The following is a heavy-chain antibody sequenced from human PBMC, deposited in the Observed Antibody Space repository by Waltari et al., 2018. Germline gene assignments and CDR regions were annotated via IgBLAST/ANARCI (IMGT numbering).Heavy chain of an antibody. CDR1: GFTFSSYA. CDR3: ARPRSSA. J-gene: IGHJ5*02. Sequence: QVQLVESGGGVVQPGRSLRLSRAASGFTFSSYAMHWVRQAPGKGLEWVAVISYDGSNKYYADSVKGRFTISRDNSKNTLYLQMNSLRAEDTAVYYCARPRSSAWGQGTLVTVSS. V-gene: IGHV3-30*01. CDR2: ISYDGSNK. D-gene: IGHD6-19*01.